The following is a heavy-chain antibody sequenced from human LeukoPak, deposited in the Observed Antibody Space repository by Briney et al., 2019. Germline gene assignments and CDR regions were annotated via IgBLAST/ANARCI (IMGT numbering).Heavy chain of an antibody. CDR3: ARQRSTAYYDSSGLPYDAFDI. CDR2: IYPGDSDT. J-gene: IGHJ3*02. CDR1: GYRFTSYW. Sequence: GESLKISCKGSGYRFTSYWIGWVRQIPGKGLEWMGIIYPGDSDTRYSPSLQGQVSISADKSITTGYLQWRSLKASDTAMYYCARQRSTAYYDSSGLPYDAFDIWGQGTMVTVSS. V-gene: IGHV5-51*01. D-gene: IGHD3-22*01.